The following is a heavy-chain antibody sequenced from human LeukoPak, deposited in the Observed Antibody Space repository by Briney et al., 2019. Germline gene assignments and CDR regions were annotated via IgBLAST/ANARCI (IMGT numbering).Heavy chain of an antibody. CDR3: AGEYGENAYYYGMEV. CDR1: GFTFSSYW. Sequence: GGSLRLSCAASGFTFSSYWMTWVRQAPGKGPGWGANIKEDGGEADYVDSVKGRFTFSRDNAKNSLYLQMNSLRAEDTAVYYCAGEYGENAYYYGMEVWGQGTTVTVSS. V-gene: IGHV3-7*01. J-gene: IGHJ6*02. D-gene: IGHD4-17*01. CDR2: IKEDGGEA.